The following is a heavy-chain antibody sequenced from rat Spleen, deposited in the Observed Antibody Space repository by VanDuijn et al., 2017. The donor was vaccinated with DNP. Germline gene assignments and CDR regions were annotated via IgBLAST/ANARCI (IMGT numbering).Heavy chain of an antibody. Sequence: EVQLVESGGGLVQPGGSLKLSCSASGFIFTNYVMAWVRQAPTKGLEWVASITNTGGSTFYRDSVKGRFTVSRDNAKSSLYLQMDSLRSEDTATYYCARHTTGAMDAWGQGTSVTVSS. CDR3: ARHTTGAMDA. D-gene: IGHD1-6*01. J-gene: IGHJ4*01. CDR1: GFIFTNYV. CDR2: ITNTGGST. V-gene: IGHV5S23*01.